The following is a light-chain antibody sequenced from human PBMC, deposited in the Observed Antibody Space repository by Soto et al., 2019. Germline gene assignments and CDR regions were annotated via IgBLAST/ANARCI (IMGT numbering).Light chain of an antibody. Sequence: IGLTQSPGTLSLSQRERATLSCRASQSVSSSYLAWYQQKPGQAPRLLIYGASSRATGIPDRFSGSGSGTDFTLTISSLEPEDFAVFYCQHYESSPRTFGEGTKVDIK. CDR2: GAS. J-gene: IGKJ1*01. CDR3: QHYESSPRT. CDR1: QSVSSSY. V-gene: IGKV3-20*01.